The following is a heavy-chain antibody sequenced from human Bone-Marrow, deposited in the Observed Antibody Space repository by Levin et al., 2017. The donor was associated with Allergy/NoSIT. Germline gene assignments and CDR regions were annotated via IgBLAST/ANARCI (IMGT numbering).Heavy chain of an antibody. J-gene: IGHJ5*01. CDR3: TKGQTHFAP. V-gene: IGHV3-30*18. CDR1: GITFNTQA. Sequence: AGGSLRLSCVVSGITFNTQAMHWVRRAPGKGLEWVAVISFDSSETFYADSVKGRFTISRDNSKNTMYLQMDSLSAADTAIYYCTKGQTHFAPWGQGTQVTVSS. CDR2: ISFDSSET.